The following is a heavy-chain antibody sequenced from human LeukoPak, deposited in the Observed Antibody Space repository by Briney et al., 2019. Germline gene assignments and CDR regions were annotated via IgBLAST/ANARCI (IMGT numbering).Heavy chain of an antibody. CDR3: ATSLGPLAEY. V-gene: IGHV3-74*01. J-gene: IGHJ4*02. D-gene: IGHD7-27*01. Sequence: PGGSLRLSCAASGFAFSSNWMHWVRQTPGKGLVWVSRINSGGSGTSYADSVEGRFTISRDNAKNTLYLQMNSLKGEDTAVCYCATSLGPLAEYWGRGTLVTVSS. CDR1: GFAFSSNW. CDR2: INSGGSGT.